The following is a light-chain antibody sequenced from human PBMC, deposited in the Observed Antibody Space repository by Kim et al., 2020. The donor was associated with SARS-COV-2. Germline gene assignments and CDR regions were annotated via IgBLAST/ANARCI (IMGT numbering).Light chain of an antibody. J-gene: IGLJ1*01. Sequence: SYELTQPPSVSVSPGQTATITCSGHDLGEKYASWYQQKPGQSPVLVIYQDRKRPSGIPERFSGFNSGNTATLTISGTQAMDEADYYCQAWDSNTYVFGAGTKVTVL. CDR3: QAWDSNTYV. CDR2: QDR. CDR1: DLGEKY. V-gene: IGLV3-1*01.